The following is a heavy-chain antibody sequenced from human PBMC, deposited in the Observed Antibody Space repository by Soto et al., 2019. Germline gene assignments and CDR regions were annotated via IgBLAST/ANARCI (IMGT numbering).Heavy chain of an antibody. D-gene: IGHD1-26*01. Sequence: GASVKVSCKASGGTFSSYTISWVRQAPGQGLEWMGRIIPIFGTANYAQKFQGRVTMTTDTSTSTAYMELRSLRSDDTAVYYCARDRVSGSYYGSVWFDPWGQGTLVTVSS. V-gene: IGHV1-69*08. CDR3: ARDRVSGSYYGSVWFDP. CDR1: GGTFSSYT. J-gene: IGHJ5*02. CDR2: IIPIFGTA.